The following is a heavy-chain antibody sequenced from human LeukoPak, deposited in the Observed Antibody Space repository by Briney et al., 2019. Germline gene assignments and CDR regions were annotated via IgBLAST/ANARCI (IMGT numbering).Heavy chain of an antibody. CDR3: ARAIGPPTHSSGWYADY. J-gene: IGHJ4*02. CDR2: IYPGDSDT. Sequence: PGESLKISCKGSGYSFTSYWIGWVRQMPGKGLEWMGIIYPGDSDTRYSPSFQGQVTISADKSISTAYLQWSSLKASDTAMYYCARAIGPPTHSSGWYADYWGQGTLVTVSS. V-gene: IGHV5-51*01. D-gene: IGHD6-19*01. CDR1: GYSFTSYW.